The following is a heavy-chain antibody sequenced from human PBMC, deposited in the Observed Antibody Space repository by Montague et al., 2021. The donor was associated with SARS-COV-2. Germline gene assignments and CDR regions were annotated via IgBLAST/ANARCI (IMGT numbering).Heavy chain of an antibody. CDR1: GDSVSSNSAT. CDR3: ARERWAVGVSFDY. J-gene: IGHJ4*02. D-gene: IGHD1-26*01. V-gene: IGHV6-1*01. Sequence: CAISGDSVSSNSATWHWIRQSPSRGLEWLGRTYYRSRWSNGYAVSVRSRIIINPDTSTNQFSLQLSSVTPEDTAVYFCARERWAVGVSFDYWGQGTLVTVSS. CDR2: TYYRSRWSN.